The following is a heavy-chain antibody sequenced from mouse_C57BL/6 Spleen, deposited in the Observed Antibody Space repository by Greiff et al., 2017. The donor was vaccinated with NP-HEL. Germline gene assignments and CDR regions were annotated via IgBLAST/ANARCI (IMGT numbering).Heavy chain of an antibody. Sequence: VQLQQPGAELVKPGASVKLSCKASGYTFTSYWMQWVKQRPGQGLEWIGEIDPSDSYTNYNQKFKGKATLTVDTSSSTAYMQLSSLTSEDSAVYYCARGGSSLYYFDYWGQGTTLTVSS. J-gene: IGHJ2*01. CDR2: IDPSDSYT. CDR1: GYTFTSYW. D-gene: IGHD1-1*01. CDR3: ARGGSSLYYFDY. V-gene: IGHV1-50*01.